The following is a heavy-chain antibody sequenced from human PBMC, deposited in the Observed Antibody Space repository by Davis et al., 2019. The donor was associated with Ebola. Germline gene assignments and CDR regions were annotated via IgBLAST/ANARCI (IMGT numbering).Heavy chain of an antibody. V-gene: IGHV3-74*01. Sequence: GESLKISCAASGFTFSSYLMHWVRQAPGKGLVWVSRINTDGSSTTYADSVKGRFTISRDNAKNTLYLQMNSLRADDTAMYYCARGGTMTHAFDIWGQGTMVTVSS. CDR1: GFTFSSYL. J-gene: IGHJ3*02. CDR2: INTDGSST. CDR3: ARGGTMTHAFDI. D-gene: IGHD3-3*01.